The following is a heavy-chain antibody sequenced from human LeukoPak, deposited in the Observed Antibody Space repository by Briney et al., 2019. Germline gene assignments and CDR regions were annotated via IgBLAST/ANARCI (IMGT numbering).Heavy chain of an antibody. CDR1: GFTFSSYG. Sequence: PGGSLRLSCAASGFTFSSYGMHWVRQAPGKGLEWVAVISYDGSSKYYADSVKGRFTISRDNSKNTLYLQMNSLRAEDTAVYYCAKGAYSSSWYVVTQYYYYYYGMDVWGQGTTVTVSS. D-gene: IGHD6-13*01. V-gene: IGHV3-30*18. CDR3: AKGAYSSSWYVVTQYYYYYYGMDV. CDR2: ISYDGSSK. J-gene: IGHJ6*02.